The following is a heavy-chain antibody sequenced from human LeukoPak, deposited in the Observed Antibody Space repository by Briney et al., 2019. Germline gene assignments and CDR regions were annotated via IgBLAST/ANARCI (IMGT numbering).Heavy chain of an antibody. Sequence: PSETLSLTCTVSGGSISTSDYYWGWIRQPPGKGLEWIGSIYYSGNTYYNPSLKSRVTISVDTSKNQFSLRLTSVTAADTAVYYCARRGSGTYFLDYWGQGTLVTVSS. J-gene: IGHJ4*02. CDR1: GGSISTSDYY. CDR2: IYYSGNT. V-gene: IGHV4-39*01. D-gene: IGHD1-26*01. CDR3: ARRGSGTYFLDY.